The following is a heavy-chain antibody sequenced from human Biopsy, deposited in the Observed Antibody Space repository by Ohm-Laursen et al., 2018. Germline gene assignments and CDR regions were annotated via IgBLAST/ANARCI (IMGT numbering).Heavy chain of an antibody. D-gene: IGHD3-10*01. V-gene: IGHV3-7*01. CDR3: ARSMTTMVRRRSYYFDY. CDR2: IKQDGSET. Sequence: SLRLSCKASGFTFSSYWMSWVRQAPGKGLEWVANIKQDGSETYFVDSVKGRSTISRDSAKSSLYLQMNSLRAEDTAVYYCARSMTTMVRRRSYYFDYWGQGTLVTVSS. J-gene: IGHJ4*02. CDR1: GFTFSSYW.